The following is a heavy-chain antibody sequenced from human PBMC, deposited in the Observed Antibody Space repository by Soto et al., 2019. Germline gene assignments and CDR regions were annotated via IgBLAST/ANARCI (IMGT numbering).Heavy chain of an antibody. V-gene: IGHV4-59*01. CDR2: IYYSGST. Sequence: SETLSLTCTVSGGSISSYYWSWIRQPPGKGLEWIGYIYYSGSTNYNPSLKSRVTISVDTSKNQFSLKLSSVTAADTAVYYCARGGTYYDFWSGYYREDYGMDVWGQGTTVTVSS. J-gene: IGHJ6*02. CDR1: GGSISSYY. CDR3: ARGGTYYDFWSGYYREDYGMDV. D-gene: IGHD3-3*01.